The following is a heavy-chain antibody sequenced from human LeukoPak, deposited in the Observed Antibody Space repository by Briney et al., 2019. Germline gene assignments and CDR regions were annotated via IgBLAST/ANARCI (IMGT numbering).Heavy chain of an antibody. CDR3: ARQRASSWYNFDY. CDR2: MYYSGTT. J-gene: IGHJ4*02. Sequence: KPSETLSLTCTVSGGSISSRNYYWGWIRQPPGKGLEWIGSMYYSGTTYYNPSLKSRVTISVDTSKNQLSLKLSSVIVADTAVFFCARQRASSWYNFDYWGQGTLVTVSS. V-gene: IGHV4-39*01. D-gene: IGHD6-13*01. CDR1: GGSISSRNYY.